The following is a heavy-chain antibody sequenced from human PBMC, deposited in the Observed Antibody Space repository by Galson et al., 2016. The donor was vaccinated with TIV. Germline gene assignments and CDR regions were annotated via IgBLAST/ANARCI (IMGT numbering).Heavy chain of an antibody. CDR1: GYTFTGYY. CDR2: INPNSGDT. V-gene: IGHV1-2*02. CDR3: ARYLDSTVTAPFDY. D-gene: IGHD4-17*01. J-gene: IGHJ4*02. Sequence: SVKVSCKASGYTFTGYYMHWVRQAPGQGLEWMGWINPNSGDTNYAQNFQDRVTMTRDTTIRTTYMELNRLKSDDTAVYYCARYLDSTVTAPFDYCGQGTLVTISS.